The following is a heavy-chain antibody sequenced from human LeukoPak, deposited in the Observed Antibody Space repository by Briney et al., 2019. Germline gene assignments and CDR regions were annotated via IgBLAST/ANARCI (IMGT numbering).Heavy chain of an antibody. D-gene: IGHD3-22*01. J-gene: IGHJ4*02. CDR1: GYTFTGYY. CDR3: ARDQNYDSSGYPDY. CDR2: VNPNSGGT. Sequence: ASVKVSCKTSGYTFTGYYMHWVRQAPGQGLEWMGWVNPNSGGTKYAQKFQGRVTMTRDTSISTVYMELSSLRAEDTAVYYCARDQNYDSSGYPDYWGQGTLVTVSS. V-gene: IGHV1-2*02.